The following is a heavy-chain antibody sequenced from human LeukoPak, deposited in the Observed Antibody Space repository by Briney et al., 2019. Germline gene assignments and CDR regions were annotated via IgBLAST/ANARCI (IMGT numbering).Heavy chain of an antibody. CDR1: GGSVSSGSYY. D-gene: IGHD2-15*01. CDR3: ASGPDCSGGSCYYYGMDV. J-gene: IGHJ6*04. Sequence: SETLSLTCTVSGGSVSSGSYYWSWIRQPPGKGLEWIGYIHYSGSTNFNPSPKSPVTISVDTSKNQFSLKLSSVTAADTAVYYCASGPDCSGGSCYYYGMDVWGKGTTVTVSS. V-gene: IGHV4-61*01. CDR2: IHYSGST.